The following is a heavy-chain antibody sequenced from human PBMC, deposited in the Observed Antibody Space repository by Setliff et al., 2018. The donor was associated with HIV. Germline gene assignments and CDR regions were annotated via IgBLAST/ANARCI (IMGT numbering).Heavy chain of an antibody. J-gene: IGHJ5*02. CDR1: GGSFSGYF. CDR2: FRHSGNT. Sequence: SETLSLTCAVYGGSFSGYFWSWIRQSPGKGLEWIGEFRHSGNTNINPSLKSRVTISGDTTKNQISLKLTSVTAADTAVYYCARGGRSTVTQWAWFDPWGQGTPVTVSS. CDR3: ARGGRSTVTQWAWFDP. D-gene: IGHD4-17*01. V-gene: IGHV4-34*01.